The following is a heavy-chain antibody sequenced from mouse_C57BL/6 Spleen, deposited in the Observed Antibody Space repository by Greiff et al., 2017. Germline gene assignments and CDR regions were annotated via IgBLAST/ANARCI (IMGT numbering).Heavy chain of an antibody. J-gene: IGHJ4*01. CDR2: IDPSDSYT. D-gene: IGHD2-1*01. V-gene: IGHV1-69*01. CDR1: GYTFTSYW. CDR3: ARRAHYYCNYPSYAMDY. Sequence: QVQLQQPGAELVMPGASVKLSCKASGYTFTSYWMHWVKQRPGQGLAWIGEIDPSDSYTNYNQKFKGKSTLTVDKSSSTAYMQLSSLTAEDSAVYYCARRAHYYCNYPSYAMDYWGQGTSGTVSS.